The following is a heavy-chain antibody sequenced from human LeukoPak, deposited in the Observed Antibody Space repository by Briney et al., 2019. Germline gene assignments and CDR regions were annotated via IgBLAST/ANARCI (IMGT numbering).Heavy chain of an antibody. CDR2: ISAYNGNT. J-gene: IGHJ4*02. CDR3: ARDSIVVVPAAPPGFDY. CDR1: GYTFTSYG. D-gene: IGHD2-2*01. V-gene: IGHV1-18*01. Sequence: ASVKVSCKASGYTFTSYGISWVRQAPGQGLEWRGWISAYNGNTNYAQKLQGRVTMTTDTSTSTAYMELRSLRSDDTAVYYCARDSIVVVPAAPPGFDYWGQGTLVTVSS.